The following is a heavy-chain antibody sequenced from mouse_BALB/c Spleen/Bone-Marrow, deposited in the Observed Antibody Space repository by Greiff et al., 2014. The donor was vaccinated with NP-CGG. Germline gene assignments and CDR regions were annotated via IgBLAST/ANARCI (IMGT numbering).Heavy chain of an antibody. CDR3: TRGGNWDDFDY. CDR2: ISSGSSTI. J-gene: IGHJ2*01. Sequence: EVKVEESGGGLVQPGGSRKLSCAASGFTFSSFGMHWVRQAPEKGLECVAYISSGSSTIFYADTVKGRFTVSRDNPKNTLFLQMTSLRSEDTAMYYCTRGGNWDDFDYWGQGTTLTVSS. CDR1: GFTFSSFG. V-gene: IGHV5-17*02. D-gene: IGHD4-1*01.